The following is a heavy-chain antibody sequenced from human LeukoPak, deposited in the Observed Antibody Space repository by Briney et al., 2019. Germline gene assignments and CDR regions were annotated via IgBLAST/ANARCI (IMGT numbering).Heavy chain of an antibody. CDR1: GGSFSGYY. CDR2: INYSGRT. CDR3: ARVGDTIYFDL. D-gene: IGHD1-26*01. V-gene: IGHV4-34*01. J-gene: IGHJ2*01. Sequence: PAETLSLTCAIYGGSFSGYYWSWIRQPPGKGLEWIGYINYSGRTNYNPSLKSRVTISVDTSRNQFSLKLSSVTAADTAVYYCARVGDTIYFDLWGRGTLVTVSS.